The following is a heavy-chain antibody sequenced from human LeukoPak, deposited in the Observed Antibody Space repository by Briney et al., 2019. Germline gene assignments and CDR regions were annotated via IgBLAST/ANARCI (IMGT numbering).Heavy chain of an antibody. V-gene: IGHV3-23*01. CDR1: GFIFNKYA. Sequence: SXXLSCVTSGFIFNKYAMSWARQTPGKGLEWVARIHGHDGATYYPDSVRGRFTISRDTSKNTVFLQLNNLRAEDTAIYYCARDDAVTGGYLDFWGQGTLVSVSS. D-gene: IGHD3-10*01. CDR2: IHGHDGAT. J-gene: IGHJ4*02. CDR3: ARDDAVTGGYLDF.